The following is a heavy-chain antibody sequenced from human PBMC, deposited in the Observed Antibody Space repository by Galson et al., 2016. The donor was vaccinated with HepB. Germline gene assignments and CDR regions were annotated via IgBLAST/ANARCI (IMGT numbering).Heavy chain of an antibody. D-gene: IGHD5-18*01. J-gene: IGHJ4*02. V-gene: IGHV4-4*02. CDR2: IYHTGST. Sequence: SETLSLTCAVSGGSISSSNWWSWVRQPPGKGLERIGDIYHTGSTKDNPSLDSRVPTSVDKSKNQFSLNLSSVTAAYRSVYYCARGYTYGHRDSWRQGTLVIVSS. CDR1: GGSISSSNW. CDR3: ARGYTYGHRDS.